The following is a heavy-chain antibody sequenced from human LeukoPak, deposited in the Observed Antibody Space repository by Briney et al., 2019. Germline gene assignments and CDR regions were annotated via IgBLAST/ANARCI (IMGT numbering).Heavy chain of an antibody. CDR1: GFTVSSDY. D-gene: IGHD3-3*01. Sequence: SGGSLRLSCAASGFTVSSDYMSWVRQAPGKGLEWVSVIYSGGSTYYADSVKGRFTISRDNSKNTLYLQMNSLRAEDTAVYYCAARRGYYHYMDVWGKGTTVTVSS. V-gene: IGHV3-53*01. CDR2: IYSGGST. CDR3: AARRGYYHYMDV. J-gene: IGHJ6*03.